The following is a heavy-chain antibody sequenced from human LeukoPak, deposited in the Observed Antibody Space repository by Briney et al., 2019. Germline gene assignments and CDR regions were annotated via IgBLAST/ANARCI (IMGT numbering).Heavy chain of an antibody. CDR3: ARNSPFPFWSGYPYKYYMDV. Sequence: EASVKVSCKASGYTFTGYYMHWVRQAPGQGLEWMGWINPNSGGTNYAQKFQGRVTMTRDTSISTAYMELSRLRSDDTAVYYCARNSPFPFWSGYPYKYYMDVWGKGTTVTVSS. CDR1: GYTFTGYY. J-gene: IGHJ6*03. D-gene: IGHD3-3*01. V-gene: IGHV1-2*02. CDR2: INPNSGGT.